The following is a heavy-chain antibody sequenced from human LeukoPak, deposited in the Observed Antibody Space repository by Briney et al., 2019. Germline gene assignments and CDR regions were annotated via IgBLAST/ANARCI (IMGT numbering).Heavy chain of an antibody. J-gene: IGHJ6*02. CDR1: GGSISSYY. CDR2: IYYSGST. Sequence: KASEALSLTCTVSGGSISSYYWSWIRQPPGKGLEWIGYIYYSGSTNYNPSLKSRVTIFVDTSKNLLSLILTSVSASDTAIYYCARDHWLYSSKTWYYYGMDVWGQGTTVTVSS. D-gene: IGHD3-9*01. V-gene: IGHV4-59*01. CDR3: ARDHWLYSSKTWYYYGMDV.